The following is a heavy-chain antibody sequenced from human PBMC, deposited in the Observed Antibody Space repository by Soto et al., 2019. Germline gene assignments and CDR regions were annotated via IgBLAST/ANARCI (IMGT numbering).Heavy chain of an antibody. J-gene: IGHJ5*01. CDR3: ARAISGYVT. CDR2: INVGNGNT. CDR1: GYTFSNYA. V-gene: IGHV1-3*01. D-gene: IGHD5-12*01. Sequence: ASVKASCKASGYTFSNYAVHWVRQAPGQRLEWMGWINVGNGNTKCSQKFQGRVTITRDTSASTAYMELSSLRFEDTAVYYCARAISGYVTWGQ.